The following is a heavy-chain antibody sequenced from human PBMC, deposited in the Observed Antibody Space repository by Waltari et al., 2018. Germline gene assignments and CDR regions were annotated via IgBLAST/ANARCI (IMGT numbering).Heavy chain of an antibody. Sequence: QVQLQESGPGLVKPSETLSLTCAVSGYSISSGYYWGWIRQPPGKGLGWIGSIYQSGSTYYNPSLKSRVTISVDTSKNQFSLKLSSVTAADTAVYYCARDPNYYDSSGYEFDYWGQGTLVTVSS. CDR3: ARDPNYYDSSGYEFDY. V-gene: IGHV4-38-2*02. D-gene: IGHD3-22*01. CDR1: GYSISSGYY. J-gene: IGHJ4*02. CDR2: IYQSGST.